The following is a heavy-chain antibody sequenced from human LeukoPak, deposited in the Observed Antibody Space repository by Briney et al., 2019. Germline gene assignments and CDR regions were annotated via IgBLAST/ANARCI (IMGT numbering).Heavy chain of an antibody. Sequence: PSETLSLTCTVSGGSISSGDYYWSWIRQPPGKGLEWIGYIYYSGSTYHNPSLKSRVTISVDTSQNQFSLKLSSVTAADPAVYYCARDRAGGNLGLWGQGTMVTVSA. CDR1: GGSISSGDYY. CDR3: ARDRAGGNLGL. CDR2: IYYSGST. D-gene: IGHD3-16*01. V-gene: IGHV4-30-4*01. J-gene: IGHJ3*01.